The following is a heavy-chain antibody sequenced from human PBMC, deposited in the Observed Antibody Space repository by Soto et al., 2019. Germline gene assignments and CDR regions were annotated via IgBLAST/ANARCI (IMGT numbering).Heavy chain of an antibody. V-gene: IGHV3-23*04. CDR2: IRGNGDATYT. D-gene: IGHD4-17*01. Sequence: EVHLVESGGGLVQPGGSLRLSCAASGFTFSDYVMSWVRQAPGKGLEWVSAIRGNGDATYTYYADSVKGRFTISRDNSQNTLYLHMNSLRADDTAVYYCAKGRDYGGNFRDYWGQGTLVTVSS. CDR1: GFTFSDYV. J-gene: IGHJ4*02. CDR3: AKGRDYGGNFRDY.